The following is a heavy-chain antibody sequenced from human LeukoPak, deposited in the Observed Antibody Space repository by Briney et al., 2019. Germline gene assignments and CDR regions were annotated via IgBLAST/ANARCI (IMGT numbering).Heavy chain of an antibody. J-gene: IGHJ4*02. V-gene: IGHV1-46*01. CDR3: AKDNTGIGPFDY. Sequence: ASVKVSCKASGYTFTSYYMHWVRQAPGQGLEWMGVIDPGGGSTSFAQEFQGRVTMTRDTSTSTVHMELSSLRSEDTAVYYCAKDNTGIGPFDYWGQGTLVTVSS. CDR1: GYTFTSYY. CDR2: IDPGGGST. D-gene: IGHD3/OR15-3a*01.